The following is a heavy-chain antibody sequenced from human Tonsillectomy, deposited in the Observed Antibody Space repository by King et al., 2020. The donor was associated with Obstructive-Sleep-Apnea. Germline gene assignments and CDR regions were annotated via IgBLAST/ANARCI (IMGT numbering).Heavy chain of an antibody. CDR3: ARLGTTVFLY. CDR1: GYSISIGYY. V-gene: IGHV4-38-2*01. Sequence: QLQESGPALVKPSETLSLTCSVSGYSISIGYYLGWIRHPPGTPGKGREWSGNIYHTGSTYYNPSLKSRVTFSVDTSKNQFSLKLRSVTAADTAVYYCARLGTTVFLYWGQGTLVTVSS. CDR2: IYHTGST. D-gene: IGHD4-17*01. J-gene: IGHJ4*02.